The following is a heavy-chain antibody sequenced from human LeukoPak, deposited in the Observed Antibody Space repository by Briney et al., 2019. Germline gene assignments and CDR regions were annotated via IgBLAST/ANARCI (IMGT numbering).Heavy chain of an antibody. J-gene: IGHJ6*03. CDR1: GFIFDTFA. Sequence: GGSLRLSCTASGFIFDTFAMAWVRQAPGKGLEWVSSISSSSTYIYYADSVKGRFTISRDNAKSSLYLQMNSLRAEDTAVYYCARDHRYGPFSDYYYYMDVWGKGTTVTVSS. CDR2: ISSSSTYI. V-gene: IGHV3-21*06. CDR3: ARDHRYGPFSDYYYYMDV. D-gene: IGHD5-18*01.